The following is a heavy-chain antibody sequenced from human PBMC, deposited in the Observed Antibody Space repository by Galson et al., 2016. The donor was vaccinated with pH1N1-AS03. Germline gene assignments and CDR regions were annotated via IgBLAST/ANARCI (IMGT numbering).Heavy chain of an antibody. CDR1: GFNFEKYA. V-gene: IGHV3-9*01. D-gene: IGHD3-3*01. J-gene: IGHJ3*01. CDR2: ISGNTLKK. Sequence: SLRLSCAASGFNFEKYAMHWVRQALGKGLEWVSGISGNTLKKTYAASVKGRFTISRDNAKNSLYLQMDSPRPEDTALYYCAKDMEEWRVDAFHVWGQGAMVIVSS. CDR3: AKDMEEWRVDAFHV.